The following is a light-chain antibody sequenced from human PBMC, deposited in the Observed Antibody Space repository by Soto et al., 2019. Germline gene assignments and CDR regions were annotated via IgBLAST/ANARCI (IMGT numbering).Light chain of an antibody. Sequence: DIQMTQSPSSLSASVGDRVTVTCRAGQSISRYLNWYQQRPGKAPNLLIYSASSLQTGVPSRFSGSGSGTDFTLTITNMQPEDFATYYCQQTYNGPFTFGPGTKVDL. CDR3: QQTYNGPFT. V-gene: IGKV1-39*01. J-gene: IGKJ3*01. CDR2: SAS. CDR1: QSISRY.